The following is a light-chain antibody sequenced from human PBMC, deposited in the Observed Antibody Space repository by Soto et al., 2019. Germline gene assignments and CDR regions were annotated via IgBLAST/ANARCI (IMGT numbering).Light chain of an antibody. CDR3: QQSYSTPLT. V-gene: IGKV1-39*01. Sequence: DIQMTQSPSSLSASVGDRVTITCRASQSISIYLNWYQQKPGKAPKLLIYAASSLQSGVPSRFSGSGSGTDFTLTISSLQPEDVATYYCQQSYSTPLTFGGGTKVDIK. J-gene: IGKJ4*01. CDR2: AAS. CDR1: QSISIY.